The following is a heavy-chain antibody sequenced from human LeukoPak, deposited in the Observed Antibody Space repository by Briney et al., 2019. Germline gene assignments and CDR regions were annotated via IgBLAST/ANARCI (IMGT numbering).Heavy chain of an antibody. CDR2: INSDGTIT. CDR3: ARPGVGFDY. CDR1: GFSFSGHW. J-gene: IGHJ4*02. Sequence: GGSLRLSCTASGFSFSGHWMHWVRQAPGKGLVWLSRINSDGTITSYADSLEGRFTISRDNAKNTVYLQMNSLRAEDTAVYYCARPGVGFDYWGQRALVTVSS. V-gene: IGHV3-74*01.